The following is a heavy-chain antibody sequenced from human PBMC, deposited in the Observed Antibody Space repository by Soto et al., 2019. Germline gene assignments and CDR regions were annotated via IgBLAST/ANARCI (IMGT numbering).Heavy chain of an antibody. Sequence: SETLSLTCAVYGGSFSGYYWSWIRQPPGKGLEWIGEINHSGSTNYNPSLKSRVTISVDTSKNQFSLKLSSVTAADTAVYYCAILAYGSGSYGYYGMDVWGQGTTVTVSS. D-gene: IGHD3-10*01. J-gene: IGHJ6*02. CDR3: AILAYGSGSYGYYGMDV. CDR2: INHSGST. CDR1: GGSFSGYY. V-gene: IGHV4-34*01.